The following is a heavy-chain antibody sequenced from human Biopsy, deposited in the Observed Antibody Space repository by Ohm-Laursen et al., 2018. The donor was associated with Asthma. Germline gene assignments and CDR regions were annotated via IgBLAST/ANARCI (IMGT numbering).Heavy chain of an antibody. Sequence: SVKVSCKASGDSFSNYAISWVRQAPGQGLEWMGGLIPVLGTPDHAQMFEGRVTITADESTSTAYMELSSLSTEDTAVYYCARGYSGADRIVYYYSGLEVWGQGTTVTVSS. CDR1: GDSFSNYA. CDR2: LIPVLGTP. J-gene: IGHJ6*02. D-gene: IGHD5-12*01. CDR3: ARGYSGADRIVYYYSGLEV. V-gene: IGHV1-69*13.